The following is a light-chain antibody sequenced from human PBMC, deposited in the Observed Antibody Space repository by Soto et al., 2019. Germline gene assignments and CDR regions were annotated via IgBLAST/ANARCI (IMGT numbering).Light chain of an antibody. CDR2: VAS. J-gene: IGKJ4*01. V-gene: IGKV3-15*01. Sequence: EIVMTQSPATVSVSPGERATLSCRASQSISSNLVWYQQKPGQAPRLLIYVASTRATGIPARFSGSGSGTEFTLTISSLQSEDFAVYYWQQYNNWPRTFGGGTKVEIK. CDR3: QQYNNWPRT. CDR1: QSISSN.